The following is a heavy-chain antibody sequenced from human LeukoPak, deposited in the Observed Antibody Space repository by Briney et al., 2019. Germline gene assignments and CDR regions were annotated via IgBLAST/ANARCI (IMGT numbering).Heavy chain of an antibody. V-gene: IGHV3-30-3*01. CDR2: ISYDGSNK. J-gene: IGHJ4*02. CDR3: ARVRDYGEIPGYFDY. D-gene: IGHD4-17*01. CDR1: GFTFSSYA. Sequence: GGSLRLSCAASGFTFSSYAMHWVRQAPGKGLEWVAVISYDGSNKYYADSVKGRFTISRDNSKNTLYLQMNSLRAEDTAVYYCARVRDYGEIPGYFDYWGQGTLVTVSS.